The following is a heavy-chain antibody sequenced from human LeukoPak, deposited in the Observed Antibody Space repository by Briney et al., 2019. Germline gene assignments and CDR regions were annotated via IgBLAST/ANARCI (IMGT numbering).Heavy chain of an antibody. CDR3: ARQNPAASGQGLDY. V-gene: IGHV4-39*01. J-gene: IGHJ4*02. D-gene: IGHD6-13*01. Sequence: PSETLSLTCTVSGGSIYSGRYYGAWIRQPPGKGLEWIGTVYYSGSTYYNPSLKSRVTVSVDTSKNQFSLELTSVTAADTAVYYCARQNPAASGQGLDYWGQGTLVTVSS. CDR2: VYYSGST. CDR1: GGSIYSGRYY.